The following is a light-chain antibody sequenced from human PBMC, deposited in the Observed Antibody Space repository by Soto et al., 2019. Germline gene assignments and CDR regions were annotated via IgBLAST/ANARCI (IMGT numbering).Light chain of an antibody. CDR2: DAS. J-gene: IGKJ1*01. CDR3: QQYNSYSKT. V-gene: IGKV1-5*01. CDR1: QSISSW. Sequence: MTPSPSTLSASVGDRIPITFRASQSISSWFAWYQQKPGKAPKLLIYDASSLESGVPSRFSGSGSGTEFTLTISSLQPDDFATYYCQQYNSYSKTFGQGTKVDIK.